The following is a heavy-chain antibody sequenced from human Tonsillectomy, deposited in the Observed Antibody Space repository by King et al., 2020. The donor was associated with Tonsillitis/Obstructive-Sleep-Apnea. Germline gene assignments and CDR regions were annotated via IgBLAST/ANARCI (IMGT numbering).Heavy chain of an antibody. D-gene: IGHD1-14*01. Sequence: VQLVESGGGLVQRGGSLGLSCAASGFTFTGYAMTWVRQAPGKGLEWVSGISGSGARTYYAESVKGRCTISRDNSKDTLYLQMNSLRAEDTALYYCAKDRRAPGFYYGMDVWGQGTTVIVSS. CDR1: GFTFTGYA. J-gene: IGHJ6*02. CDR2: ISGSGART. V-gene: IGHV3-23*04. CDR3: AKDRRAPGFYYGMDV.